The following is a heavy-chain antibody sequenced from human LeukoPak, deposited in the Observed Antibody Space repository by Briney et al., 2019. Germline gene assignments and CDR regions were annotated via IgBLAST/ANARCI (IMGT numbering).Heavy chain of an antibody. CDR2: INHSGST. D-gene: IGHD3-10*01. CDR3: ARQRLVRGILDY. CDR1: CESFSGYY. V-gene: IGHV4-34*01. J-gene: IGHJ4*02. Sequence: SETLSLTCAVYCESFSGYYWSWICQPPGKGLEWIGEINHSGSTNYNPSLKSRVTISVDTSKNQFSLKLSSVTAADTAVYYCARQRLVRGILDYWGQGTLVTVSS.